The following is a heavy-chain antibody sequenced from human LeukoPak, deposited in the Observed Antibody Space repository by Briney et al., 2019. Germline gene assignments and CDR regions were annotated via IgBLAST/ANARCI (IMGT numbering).Heavy chain of an antibody. D-gene: IGHD3-3*01. J-gene: IGHJ5*02. CDR2: IYYSGST. Sequence: PSETLSLTCTVSGGSISSSSHYLGWIRQPPGKGLEWIVSIYYSGSTYYNPSLKSRVTISVDTSKNQFSLKLSSVTAADTAVYYCARYARDFWSGYYLGWFDPWGQGTLVTVSS. CDR1: GGSISSSSHY. V-gene: IGHV4-39*01. CDR3: ARYARDFWSGYYLGWFDP.